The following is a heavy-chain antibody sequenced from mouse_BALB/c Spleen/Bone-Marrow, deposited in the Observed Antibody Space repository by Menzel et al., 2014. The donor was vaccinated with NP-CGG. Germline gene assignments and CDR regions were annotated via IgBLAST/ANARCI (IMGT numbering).Heavy chain of an antibody. D-gene: IGHD2-2*01. CDR2: ISSGGST. J-gene: IGHJ3*01. CDR1: GFTFSSYA. Sequence: EVQVVESGGGLVKPGGSLKLSCAASGFTFSSYAMSWVRQTPEKRLEWVAPISSGGSTYYPDSVKGRFTISRDNARNILYLQMSSLRSEDTAMYYCAREGDGYDPAWFAYWGQGTLVTVSA. V-gene: IGHV5-6-5*01. CDR3: AREGDGYDPAWFAY.